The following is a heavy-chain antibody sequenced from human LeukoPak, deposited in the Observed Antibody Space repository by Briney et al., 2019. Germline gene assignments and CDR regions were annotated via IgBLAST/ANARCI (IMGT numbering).Heavy chain of an antibody. Sequence: ASVKVSCKASGYTFTSYYMHWVRQAPGQGLEWMGGIIPIFGTANYAQKFQGRVTITTDESTSTAYMELSSLRSEDTAVYYCARMQGCSSTSCYTGISDYYYMDVWGKGTTVTVSS. CDR1: GYTFTSYY. CDR3: ARMQGCSSTSCYTGISDYYYMDV. D-gene: IGHD2-2*02. J-gene: IGHJ6*03. V-gene: IGHV1-69*05. CDR2: IIPIFGTA.